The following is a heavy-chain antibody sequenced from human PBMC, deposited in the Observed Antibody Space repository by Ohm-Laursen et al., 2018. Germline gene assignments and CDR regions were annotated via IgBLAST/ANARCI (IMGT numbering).Heavy chain of an antibody. CDR3: ARAQDIVVVPAAMAYYYYGMDV. J-gene: IGHJ6*02. D-gene: IGHD2-2*01. CDR1: GDTFSSYA. CDR2: IIPIFGTA. Sequence: GSSVKVSCKASGDTFSSYAISWVRQAPGQGLEWMGGIIPIFGTANSAQKFQGRVTITADKSTSTAYMELSSLRSEDTAVYYCARAQDIVVVPAAMAYYYYGMDVWSQGTTVTVSS. V-gene: IGHV1-69*06.